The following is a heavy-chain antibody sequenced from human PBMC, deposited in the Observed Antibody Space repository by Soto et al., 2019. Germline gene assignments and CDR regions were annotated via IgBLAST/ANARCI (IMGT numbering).Heavy chain of an antibody. V-gene: IGHV3-30-3*01. CDR1: GFTFSSYA. Sequence: GGSLRLSCAASGFTFSSYAMHWVRQAPGKGLEWVAVISYDGSNKYYADSVKGRFTISRDNSKNTLYLQMNSLRAEDTAVYYCVGRFDPWGQGTLVTVSS. CDR3: VGRFDP. J-gene: IGHJ5*02. CDR2: ISYDGSNK.